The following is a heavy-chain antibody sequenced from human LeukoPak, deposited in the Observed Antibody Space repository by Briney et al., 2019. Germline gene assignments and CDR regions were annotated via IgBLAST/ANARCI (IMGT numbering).Heavy chain of an antibody. CDR2: IYYSGST. CDR3: ARLTSGWNGFDY. Sequence: TPSETLSLTCTVSGGSISSYYWSWIRQPPGKGLEWIGYIYYSGSTNYNPSLKSRVTISVDTSKNQFSLKLSSVTAADTAVYYCARLTSGWNGFDYWGQGTLVTVSS. J-gene: IGHJ4*02. CDR1: GGSISSYY. D-gene: IGHD6-19*01. V-gene: IGHV4-59*08.